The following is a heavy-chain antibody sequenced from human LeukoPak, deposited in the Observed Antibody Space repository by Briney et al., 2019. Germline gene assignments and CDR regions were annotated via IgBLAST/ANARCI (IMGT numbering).Heavy chain of an antibody. D-gene: IGHD2-2*01. V-gene: IGHV1-2*02. CDR1: GYTFTGYY. CDR3: ARDIVVVPAAPVAFDI. J-gene: IGHJ3*02. Sequence: GASVTVSCKASGYTFTGYYMHWVRQAPGQGLEWMGWINPNSGGTNYAQKFQGRVTMTRDTSISTAYMELSRLRSDDTAVYYCARDIVVVPAAPVAFDIWGQGTMVTVSS. CDR2: INPNSGGT.